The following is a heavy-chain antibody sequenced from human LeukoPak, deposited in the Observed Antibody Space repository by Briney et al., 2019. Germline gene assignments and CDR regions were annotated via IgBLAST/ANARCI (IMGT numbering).Heavy chain of an antibody. CDR3: ARLSYYYDSSGAGKKYYFDY. CDR2: IYYSGST. CDR1: GGSISSSSYY. D-gene: IGHD3-22*01. Sequence: PSETLSLTCTVSGGSISSSSYYWGWIRQPPGKGLEWIGSIYYSGSTDYNPSLKSRVTISVDTSKNQFSLKLSSVTAADTAVYYCARLSYYYDSSGAGKKYYFDYWGQGTLVTVSS. V-gene: IGHV4-39*01. J-gene: IGHJ4*02.